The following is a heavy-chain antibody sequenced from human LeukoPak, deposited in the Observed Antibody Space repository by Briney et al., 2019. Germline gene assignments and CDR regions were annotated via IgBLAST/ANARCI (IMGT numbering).Heavy chain of an antibody. V-gene: IGHV3-11*01. D-gene: IGHD3-10*01. CDR1: GFTFSDYY. CDR2: ISSSGSTI. CDR3: AKEVTMVRGVNPTY. Sequence: SGGSLRLSCAASGFTFSDYYMSWIRQAPGKGLEWVSYISSSGSTIYYADSVKGRFTISRDNAKNSLYLQMNSLRAEDTAVYYCAKEVTMVRGVNPTYWGQGTLVTVSS. J-gene: IGHJ4*02.